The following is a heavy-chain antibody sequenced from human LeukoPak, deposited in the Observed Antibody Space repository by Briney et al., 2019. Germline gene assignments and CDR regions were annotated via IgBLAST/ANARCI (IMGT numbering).Heavy chain of an antibody. CDR3: AGSHYDSSGYYYFDY. D-gene: IGHD3-22*01. CDR1: GGTFSSYA. V-gene: IGHV1-69*13. CDR2: IIPIFGTA. Sequence: GASVKVSCKASGGTFSSYAISWVRQAPGQGLEWMGGIIPIFGTANYAQKFQGRVTITADESTSTAYMELSSLRSEDTAVYYCAGSHYDSSGYYYFDYWGQGTLVTVSS. J-gene: IGHJ4*02.